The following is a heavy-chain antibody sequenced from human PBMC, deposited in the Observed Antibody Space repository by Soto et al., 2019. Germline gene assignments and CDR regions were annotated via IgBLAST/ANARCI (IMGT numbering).Heavy chain of an antibody. CDR3: AKCRDGYNHYFDY. D-gene: IGHD5-12*01. Sequence: SETLSLTCAVSGYSISSGYYCGWIRQPPGKGLEWIGSIYHSGSTYYNPSLKSRVTISVDTSKNQFSLKLSSVTAADTAVYYCAKCRDGYNHYFDYWGQGTLVTVSS. V-gene: IGHV4-38-2*01. CDR1: GYSISSGYY. CDR2: IYHSGST. J-gene: IGHJ4*02.